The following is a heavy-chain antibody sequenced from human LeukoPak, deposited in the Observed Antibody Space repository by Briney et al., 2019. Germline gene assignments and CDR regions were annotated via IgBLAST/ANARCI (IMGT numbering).Heavy chain of an antibody. V-gene: IGHV4-4*02. Sequence: PSETLSLTCAVSGGSISSSNWWSWVRQPPGKGLEWIGEIYHSGSTNYNPSLKGRVTISVDRSKSQFSLKLSSVTAADTAVYYCARLTRRSGNYFDYWGQGTLVTVSS. J-gene: IGHJ4*02. D-gene: IGHD1-1*01. CDR2: IYHSGST. CDR3: ARLTRRSGNYFDY. CDR1: GGSISSSNW.